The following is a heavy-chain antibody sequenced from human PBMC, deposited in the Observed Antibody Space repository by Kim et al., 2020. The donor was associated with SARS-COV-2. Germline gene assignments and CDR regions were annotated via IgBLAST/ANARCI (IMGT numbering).Heavy chain of an antibody. D-gene: IGHD1-1*01. V-gene: IGHV4-39*01. CDR3: SRHYLGSAWHP. CDR1: GGSISGSSYY. J-gene: IGHJ5*02. CDR2: IYYSGST. Sequence: SETLSLTCTVSGGSISGSSYYWGWIRQPPGKGLEWIGSIYYSGSTYYKPSLKSRVNISVDTSKNQFSLKLTSVTAADTAIYYCSRHYLGSAWHPCGQGTLVTVSS.